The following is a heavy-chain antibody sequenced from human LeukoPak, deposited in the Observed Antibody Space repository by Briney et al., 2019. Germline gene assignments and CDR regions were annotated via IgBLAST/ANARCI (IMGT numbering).Heavy chain of an antibody. J-gene: IGHJ4*02. CDR3: TREPNIAVAGNVFDY. Sequence: GGSLRLSCAASGFTFSGYSMNWVRQAPGKGLEWISYISSSSTTIYYADSVKGRFTISRDNAKNSLYLQMNSLKTEDTAVYYCTREPNIAVAGNVFDYWGQGTLVTVSS. V-gene: IGHV3-48*01. CDR1: GFTFSGYS. CDR2: ISSSSTTI. D-gene: IGHD6-19*01.